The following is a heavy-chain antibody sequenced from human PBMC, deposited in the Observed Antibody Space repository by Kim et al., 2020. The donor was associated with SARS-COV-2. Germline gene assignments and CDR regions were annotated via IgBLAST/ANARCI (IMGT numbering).Heavy chain of an antibody. CDR1: GFTVSSNY. CDR3: ARTRYSGSYYGAFDY. J-gene: IGHJ4*02. V-gene: IGHV3-53*01. D-gene: IGHD1-26*01. Sequence: GGSLRLSCAASGFTVSSNYMSWVRQAPGKGLEWVSVIYSGGSTHYADSVKGRFTISRDNSKNTLYLQMNSLRAEDTAVYYCARTRYSGSYYGAFDYWGQGTLVTVSS. CDR2: IYSGGST.